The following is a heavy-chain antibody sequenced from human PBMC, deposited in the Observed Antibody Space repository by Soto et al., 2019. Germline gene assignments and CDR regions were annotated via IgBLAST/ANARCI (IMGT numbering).Heavy chain of an antibody. Sequence: GGSLRLSCAASGFTFSSYGMHWVRQAPGKGLEWVAVIWYDGSNKYYADSVKGRFTISRDNSKNTLYLQMNSLRAEDTAVYYCPRDNAGPRADGTSPFLYWFDPWGQGTLVTVSS. V-gene: IGHV3-33*01. CDR1: GFTFSSYG. CDR2: IWYDGSNK. D-gene: IGHD2-2*01. J-gene: IGHJ5*02. CDR3: PRDNAGPRADGTSPFLYWFDP.